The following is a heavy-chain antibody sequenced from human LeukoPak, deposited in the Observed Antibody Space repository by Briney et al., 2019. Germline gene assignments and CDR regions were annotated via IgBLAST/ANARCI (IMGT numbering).Heavy chain of an antibody. CDR3: ARDRRVVPAAFYYYYYMNV. CDR2: IYTSGST. CDR1: DGSISSYY. Sequence: SETLSLTCTVSDGSISSYYWSWIRQPAGKGLEWIGRIYTSGSTNYNPSLKSRVTMSVDTSKNQFSLKLSSVTAADTAVYYCARDRRVVPAAFYYYYYMNVWGKGTTVTVSS. D-gene: IGHD2-2*01. V-gene: IGHV4-4*07. J-gene: IGHJ6*03.